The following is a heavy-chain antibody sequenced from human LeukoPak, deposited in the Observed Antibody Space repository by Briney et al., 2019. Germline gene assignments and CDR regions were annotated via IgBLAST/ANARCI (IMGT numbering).Heavy chain of an antibody. D-gene: IGHD5-24*01. CDR3: ARRGPDGYSFDY. V-gene: IGHV4-39*07. CDR1: GGSISSSSYY. CDR2: IYYSGST. Sequence: SETLSLTCTVSGGSISSSSYYWGWIRQPPGKGLEWIGSIYYSGSTYYNPSLKSRVTISVDTSKNQFSLKLSSVTAADTAVYYCARRGPDGYSFDYWGQGTLVTVSS. J-gene: IGHJ4*02.